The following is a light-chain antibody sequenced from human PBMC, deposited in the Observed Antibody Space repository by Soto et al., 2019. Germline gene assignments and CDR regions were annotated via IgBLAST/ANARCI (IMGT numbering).Light chain of an antibody. Sequence: QSALTQPASVSGSPAQPITISCTGTSSDVGGYNYVSWYQKHPGKAPKLMIYDVSNRPSGVSSRFSGSKSGNTASLTISGGQAEDEADYYCSSYTSSSTPVVFGGGTKLTVL. CDR3: SSYTSSSTPVV. J-gene: IGLJ2*01. CDR2: DVS. V-gene: IGLV2-14*01. CDR1: SSDVGGYNY.